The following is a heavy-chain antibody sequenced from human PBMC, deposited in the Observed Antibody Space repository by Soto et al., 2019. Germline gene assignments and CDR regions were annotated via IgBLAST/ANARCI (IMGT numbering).Heavy chain of an antibody. Sequence: SQTLSLTCAISGDSVSSNSAAWNWIRQSPSRGLEWLGRTYYRSKWYNDYAVSVKSRITINPDTSKNQFSLQLNSVTPEDTAVYYCARDQQLVSPNSYYYYRMDVWGQGTTVTVSS. J-gene: IGHJ6*02. CDR2: TYYRSKWYN. CDR1: GDSVSSNSAA. CDR3: ARDQQLVSPNSYYYYRMDV. D-gene: IGHD6-13*01. V-gene: IGHV6-1*01.